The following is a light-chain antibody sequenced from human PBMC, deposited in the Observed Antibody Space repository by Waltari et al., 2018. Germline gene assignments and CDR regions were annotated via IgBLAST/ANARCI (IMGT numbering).Light chain of an antibody. CDR3: SSYAGSSKGV. CDR2: AVS. CDR1: SSDVWNYKR. Sequence: QSALTQPASVSGSPGQSITIPSNGTSSDVWNYKRVFWYQQHPGKAPKLMIYAVSKRPSGVSDRFSGSKSGDMASLTISGLQPEDEAEYFCSSYAGSSKGVFGGGTKVTVL. J-gene: IGLJ2*01. V-gene: IGLV2-23*02.